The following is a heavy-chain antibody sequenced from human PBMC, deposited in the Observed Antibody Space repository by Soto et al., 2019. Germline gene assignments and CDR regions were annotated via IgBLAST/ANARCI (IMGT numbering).Heavy chain of an antibody. CDR2: IYYSGST. CDR1: GGSIISYY. Sequence: SETLSLTCTVSGGSIISYYWSWIRQPPWKGLEWIGYIYYSGSTNYNPSLKSRVTISVDTSKNQFSLKLSSVTAADTAVYYCARVWGGAFDFWGQGTMVTVSS. V-gene: IGHV4-59*01. J-gene: IGHJ3*01. CDR3: ARVWGGAFDF. D-gene: IGHD3-10*01.